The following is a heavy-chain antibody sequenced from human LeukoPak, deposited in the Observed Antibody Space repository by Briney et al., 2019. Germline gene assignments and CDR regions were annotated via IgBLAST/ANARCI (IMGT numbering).Heavy chain of an antibody. CDR2: IYYSGST. V-gene: IGHV4-59*01. CDR1: GGSISSYY. CDR3: ARCGSGWFDP. Sequence: SETLSLTCTVSGGSISSYYWSWIRQPPGKGLEWIGYIYYSGSTNYNPSLKSRVTISVDTSKNQFSLKLSSVTAADTAIYYCARCGSGWFDPWGQGTLVTVSS. J-gene: IGHJ5*02. D-gene: IGHD7-27*01.